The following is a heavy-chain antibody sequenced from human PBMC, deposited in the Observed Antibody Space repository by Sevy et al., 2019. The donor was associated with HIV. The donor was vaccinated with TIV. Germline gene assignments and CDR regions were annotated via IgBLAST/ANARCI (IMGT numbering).Heavy chain of an antibody. J-gene: IGHJ4*02. CDR1: GGSITSLY. V-gene: IGHV4-59*08. D-gene: IGHD1-26*01. CDR3: AGENAWGRGYS. CDR2: IYYNGHI. Sequence: SETLSLTCTVSGGSITSLYWNWIRQPPGKGLEWIANIYYNGHINYNPSLKSRFTLSLDTSNNHFSLWLSSVTAADTAMYYCAGENAWGRGYSWGQGTLVTVSS.